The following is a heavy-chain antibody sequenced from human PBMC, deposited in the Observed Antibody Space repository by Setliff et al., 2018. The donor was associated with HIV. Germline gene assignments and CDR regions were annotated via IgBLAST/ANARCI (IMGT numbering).Heavy chain of an antibody. CDR1: GYTFNNCG. CDR2: INTHSGYT. V-gene: IGHV1-18*01. D-gene: IGHD5-12*01. CDR3: ARGKTWLRFLDY. Sequence: GASVKVSCKASGYTFNNCGISWVRQAPGQGPEWMGWINTHSGYTNYAQNVQGRVTVTMDTSTSTAYMELRSLKSDDTAVYYCARGKTWLRFLDYWGQGTLVTVSS. J-gene: IGHJ4*02.